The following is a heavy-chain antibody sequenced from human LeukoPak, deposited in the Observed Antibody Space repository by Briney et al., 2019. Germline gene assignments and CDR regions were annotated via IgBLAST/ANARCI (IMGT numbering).Heavy chain of an antibody. Sequence: PGGSLRLSCAASGFSVSNNYMSWVRQPPGKGLEWVSVIYSGGSTYYADSVKGRFTISRDNSKNTLYLQMNSLRADDTAVYYCARGRSGSHHFDSWGQGTLATVPS. V-gene: IGHV3-53*05. D-gene: IGHD3-10*01. CDR2: IYSGGST. J-gene: IGHJ4*02. CDR3: ARGRSGSHHFDS. CDR1: GFSVSNNY.